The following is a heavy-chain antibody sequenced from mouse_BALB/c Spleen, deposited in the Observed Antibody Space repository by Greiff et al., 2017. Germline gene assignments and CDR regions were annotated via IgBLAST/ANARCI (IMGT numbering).Heavy chain of an antibody. CDR1: GYSFTGYF. J-gene: IGHJ4*01. Sequence: VQLKQSGPELVKPGASVKISCKASGYSFTGYFMNWVKQSHGKSLEWIGRINPYNGDTFYNQKFKGKATLTVDKSSSTAHMELLSLTSEDSAVYYCGRVYYDYDEGYAMDYWGQGTSVTVSS. D-gene: IGHD2-4*01. V-gene: IGHV1-37*01. CDR3: GRVYYDYDEGYAMDY. CDR2: INPYNGDT.